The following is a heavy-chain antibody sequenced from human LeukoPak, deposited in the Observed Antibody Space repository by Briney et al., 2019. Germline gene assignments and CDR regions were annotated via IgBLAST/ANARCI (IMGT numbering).Heavy chain of an antibody. Sequence: SVKVSCKASGGTFSSYAISWVRQAPGQGLEWMGRIIPILGIANYAQKFQGRVTITADKSTTTVYMEMSSLRSDDTAVFYCARDPEYDTPGYLSGYFDSWGQGTLVTVSS. J-gene: IGHJ4*02. CDR3: ARDPEYDTPGYLSGYFDS. V-gene: IGHV1-69*04. CDR1: GGTFSSYA. CDR2: IIPILGIA. D-gene: IGHD3-22*01.